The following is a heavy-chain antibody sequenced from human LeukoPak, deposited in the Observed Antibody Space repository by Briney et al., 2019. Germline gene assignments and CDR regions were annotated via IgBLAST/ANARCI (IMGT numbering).Heavy chain of an antibody. CDR1: GFTFSSYA. D-gene: IGHD3-22*01. CDR3: ARGITMIVVVNGMDV. Sequence: GGSLRLSCAASGFTFSSYATHWVRQAPGKGLEWVAVISHDGSHVYYADSVKGRLTISRDNSKNTLYLQMNSLRAEDTAVYYCARGITMIVVVNGMDVWGQGTTVTVSS. J-gene: IGHJ6*02. V-gene: IGHV3-30-3*01. CDR2: ISHDGSHV.